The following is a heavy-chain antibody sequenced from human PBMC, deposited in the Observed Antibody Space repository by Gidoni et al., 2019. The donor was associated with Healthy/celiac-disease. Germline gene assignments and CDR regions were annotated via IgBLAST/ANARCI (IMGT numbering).Heavy chain of an antibody. CDR2: ISGSGGST. CDR3: AKVGDGYGAGFFDL. CDR1: GFTLSSSA. V-gene: IGHV3-23*01. D-gene: IGHD4-17*01. J-gene: IGHJ2*01. Sequence: EVQLLASGGGLVQRGGSLRLSCAASGFTLSSSAMSWVRQAPGQELEGVSAISGSGGSTYYADSVKGRCTISRDNSKSTLDLQMNSLRAEDTAVYYCAKVGDGYGAGFFDLWGRGTLVTVSS.